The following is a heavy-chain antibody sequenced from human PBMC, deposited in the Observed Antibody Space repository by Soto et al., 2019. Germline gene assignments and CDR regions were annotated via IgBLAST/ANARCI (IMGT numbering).Heavy chain of an antibody. D-gene: IGHD3-3*01. CDR2: IYYSGST. CDR1: GGSVSSGSYY. V-gene: IGHV4-61*01. Sequence: SETLSLTCTVSGGSVSSGSYYWSWIRQPPGKGLEWIGYIYYSGSTNYNPSLKSRVTISVDTSKNQFSLKLSSVTDADTAVYYCASHPYDFWSGPNYYCMDVWGQGTTVTVSS. CDR3: ASHPYDFWSGPNYYCMDV. J-gene: IGHJ6*02.